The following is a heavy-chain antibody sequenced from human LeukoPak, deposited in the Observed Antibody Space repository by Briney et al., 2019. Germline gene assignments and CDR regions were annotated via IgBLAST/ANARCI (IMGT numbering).Heavy chain of an antibody. CDR2: ISAYNGNT. Sequence: ASVKVSCKASGYTFTSYGISWVRQAPGQGLEWMGWISAYNGNTNYAQKPQGRVTMTTDTSTSTAYMELRSLRSDDTAVYYCARTESGYSYGYTYYYYGMDVWGQGTTVTVSS. CDR3: ARTESGYSYGYTYYYYGMDV. CDR1: GYTFTSYG. J-gene: IGHJ6*02. D-gene: IGHD5-18*01. V-gene: IGHV1-18*01.